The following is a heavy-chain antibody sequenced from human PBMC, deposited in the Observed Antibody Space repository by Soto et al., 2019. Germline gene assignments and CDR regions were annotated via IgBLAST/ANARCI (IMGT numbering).Heavy chain of an antibody. Sequence: QVQLVQSGGEVKEPGASVTVSCKASGYRFSRYGINWVRQAPGQGLEWMGWVSTYDGNTQYAQKLQGRITMTTDTSTNTVYLELRSLTSDDTAVYYCARDEEDANLMIVVLPGDYWGQGTMFSVSS. J-gene: IGHJ4*02. CDR3: ARDEEDANLMIVVLPGDY. V-gene: IGHV1-18*01. CDR1: GYRFSRYG. CDR2: VSTYDGNT. D-gene: IGHD2-21*01.